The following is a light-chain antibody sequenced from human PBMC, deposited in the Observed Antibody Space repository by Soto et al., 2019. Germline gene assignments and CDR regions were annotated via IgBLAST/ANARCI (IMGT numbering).Light chain of an antibody. CDR3: MQALQIRRT. Sequence: DIVMTQSPLSLPVTPGEPASISCRSSQSLLHSNGYNYLDWYLQKPGQSPQLLIYLGSNRASGVPDRFSGSGSGTDFTLKISRVEAEDVGVYYCMQALQIRRTFGGGTKVEIK. J-gene: IGKJ4*01. CDR1: QSLLHSNGYNY. CDR2: LGS. V-gene: IGKV2-28*01.